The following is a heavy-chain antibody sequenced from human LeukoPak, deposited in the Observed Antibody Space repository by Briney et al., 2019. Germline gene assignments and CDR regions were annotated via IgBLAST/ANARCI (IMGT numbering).Heavy chain of an antibody. CDR2: IIPIFGTA. CDR3: ARSAFWSGYYCY. CDR1: GGTFISYA. V-gene: IGHV1-69*13. J-gene: IGHJ4*02. D-gene: IGHD3-3*01. Sequence: SVKVSCKASGGTFISYAISWVRQAPGQGLEWMGGIIPIFGTANYAQKFQGRVTITADESTSTAYMELSSLRSEDTAVYYCARSAFWSGYYCYWGQGTLVTVSS.